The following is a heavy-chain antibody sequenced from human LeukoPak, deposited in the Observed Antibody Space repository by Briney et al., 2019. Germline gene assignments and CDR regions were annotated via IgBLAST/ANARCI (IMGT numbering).Heavy chain of an antibody. CDR1: GFTFSSYA. J-gene: IGHJ4*02. D-gene: IGHD2-15*01. V-gene: IGHV3-23*01. Sequence: QPGGSLRLSCAASGFTFSSYAMSWVRQAPGKGLEWVSAISGSGGSTYYADSVKGRFTISRDNSKNTLYLQMNSLRAEDTAVYYCATDIVLGDCSGGSCQSDFDYWGQGTLVTVSS. CDR2: ISGSGGST. CDR3: ATDIVLGDCSGGSCQSDFDY.